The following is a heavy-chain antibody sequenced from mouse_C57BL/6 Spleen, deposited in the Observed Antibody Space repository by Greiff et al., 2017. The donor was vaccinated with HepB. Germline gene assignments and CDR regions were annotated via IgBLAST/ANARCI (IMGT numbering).Heavy chain of an antibody. Sequence: VQLQQPGAELVRPGTSVKLSCKASGYTFTSYWMHWVKQRPGQGLEWIGVIDPSDSYTNYNQKFKGKATLTVDTSSSTAYMQLSSLTSEDSAVYYCARPNYYGSSLRYFDVWGTGTTVTVSS. CDR2: IDPSDSYT. CDR3: ARPNYYGSSLRYFDV. D-gene: IGHD1-1*01. V-gene: IGHV1-59*01. CDR1: GYTFTSYW. J-gene: IGHJ1*03.